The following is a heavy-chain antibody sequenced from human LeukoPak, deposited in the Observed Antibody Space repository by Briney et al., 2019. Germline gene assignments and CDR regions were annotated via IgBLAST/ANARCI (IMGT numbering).Heavy chain of an antibody. CDR3: ARVDVDTPHYFDY. V-gene: IGHV1-69*05. CDR1: GGTFSSYA. CDR2: IIPIFGTA. D-gene: IGHD5-18*01. J-gene: IGHJ4*02. Sequence: GASVKVSCKASGGTFSSYAISWVRQAPGQGLEWMGGIIPIFGTANYAQKFQGRVTITTDESTSTAYMELSSLRSEDTAVYYCARVDVDTPHYFDYWGQGTLVTVSS.